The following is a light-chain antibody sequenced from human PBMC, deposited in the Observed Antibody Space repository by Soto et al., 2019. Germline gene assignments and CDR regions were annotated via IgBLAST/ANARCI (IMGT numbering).Light chain of an antibody. CDR3: QQRSRT. CDR1: QSVSSY. J-gene: IGKJ1*01. CDR2: DAS. Sequence: EIVLTQSPATLSLSPGERATLSCRASQSVSSYLAWYQQKPGQAPRLLIYDASNRATGIPPRFSGSGSGTDFTLTISSLEPEDFAVYYCQQRSRTFGQGTKVEIK. V-gene: IGKV3-11*01.